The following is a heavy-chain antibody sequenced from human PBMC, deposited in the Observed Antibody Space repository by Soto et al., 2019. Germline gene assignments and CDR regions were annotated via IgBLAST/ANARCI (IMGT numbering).Heavy chain of an antibody. D-gene: IGHD3-10*01. CDR1: GYTFTSYA. CDR3: ARAPVLLWFGGNNWFDP. CDR2: INAGNGNT. J-gene: IGHJ5*02. Sequence: ASVKVSCKASGYTFTSYAMHWVRQAPGQRLEWMGWINAGNGNTKYSQKFQGRVTITRDTSASTAYMELSSLRSEDTAVHYCARAPVLLWFGGNNWFDPWGQGTLVNVSS. V-gene: IGHV1-3*01.